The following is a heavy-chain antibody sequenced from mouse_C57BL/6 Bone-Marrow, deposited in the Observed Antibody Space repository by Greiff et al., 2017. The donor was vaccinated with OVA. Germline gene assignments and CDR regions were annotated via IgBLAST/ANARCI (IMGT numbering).Heavy chain of an antibody. Sequence: QVQLQQPGAELVKPGASVKLSCKASGYTFTSYWMQWVKQRPGQGLEWIGEIDPSDSYTNYKQKFKGKAKLTVDTSSSTTYMQLSSLTSEDSAVYYCGRRRNYFDYWGQGTTLTVSS. CDR2: IDPSDSYT. CDR3: GRRRNYFDY. V-gene: IGHV1-50*01. CDR1: GYTFTSYW. J-gene: IGHJ2*01.